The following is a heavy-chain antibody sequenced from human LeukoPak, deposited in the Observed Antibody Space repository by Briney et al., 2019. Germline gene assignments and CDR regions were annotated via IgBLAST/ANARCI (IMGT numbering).Heavy chain of an antibody. CDR3: ASDIDGYCSSTSCPRNWFDP. CDR1: GYTFTSYG. V-gene: IGHV1-18*01. CDR2: ISAYNGNT. J-gene: IGHJ5*02. Sequence: ASVKVSCKASGYTFTSYGISWVRQAPGQGLEWMGWISAYNGNTNYAQKLQGRVTMTTDTSTSTAYMELRSLRSDDTAVYYCASDIDGYCSSTSCPRNWFDPWGQGTLVIVSS. D-gene: IGHD2-2*01.